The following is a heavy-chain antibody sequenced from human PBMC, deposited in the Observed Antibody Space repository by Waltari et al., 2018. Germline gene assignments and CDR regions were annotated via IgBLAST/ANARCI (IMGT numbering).Heavy chain of an antibody. J-gene: IGHJ3*02. CDR3: ARVSSSWYFRGLVANAFDI. CDR1: GGSISSSSYY. V-gene: IGHV4-39*01. Sequence: QLQLQESGPGLVKPSETLSLTCTVSGGSISSSSYYWGWNRQPPGKGLEWIGGISYSGSTYDNPSLKSRVTISVDTSKNQFSLKLSSVTAADTAVYYCARVSSSWYFRGLVANAFDIWGQGTMVTVSS. CDR2: ISYSGST. D-gene: IGHD6-13*01.